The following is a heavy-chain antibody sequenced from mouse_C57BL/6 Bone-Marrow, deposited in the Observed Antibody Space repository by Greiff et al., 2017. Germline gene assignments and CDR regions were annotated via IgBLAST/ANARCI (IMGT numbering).Heavy chain of an antibody. CDR1: GYTFTSYT. V-gene: IGHV1-4*01. J-gene: IGHJ4*01. Sequence: QVQLKQSGAELARPGASVKMSCKASGYTFTSYTMHWVKQRTGQGLEWIGYINPSSGYTKYNQKFKDKATLTADKSSSTAYMQLSSLTSEDSAVYYCARSYSNFYAMDYWGQGTSVTVSS. CDR2: INPSSGYT. CDR3: ARSYSNFYAMDY. D-gene: IGHD2-5*01.